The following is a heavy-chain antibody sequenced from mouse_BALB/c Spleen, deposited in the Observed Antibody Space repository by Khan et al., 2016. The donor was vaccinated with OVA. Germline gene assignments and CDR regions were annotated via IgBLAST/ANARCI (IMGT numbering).Heavy chain of an antibody. CDR2: ISYDGSH. Sequence: EVQLQESGPGLVKPSQSLSLTCSVTGYSITSGYSWNWIRQFPGNKLEWLGYISYDGSHNYNPSLQNRISITRDTSKNQFFLKLNSVTTEDTATYYCARDWDAMDYWGQGTSVTVSS. V-gene: IGHV3-6*02. CDR3: ARDWDAMDY. CDR1: GYSITSGYS. J-gene: IGHJ4*01.